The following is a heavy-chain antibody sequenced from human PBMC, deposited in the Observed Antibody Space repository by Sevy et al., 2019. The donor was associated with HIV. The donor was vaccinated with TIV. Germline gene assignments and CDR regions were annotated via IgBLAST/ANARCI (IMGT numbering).Heavy chain of an antibody. V-gene: IGHV3-74*01. J-gene: IGHJ3*02. CDR2: INSVGSDT. D-gene: IGHD6-13*01. Sequence: GGFLRLSCAASGFTFSSYWMHWVRQAPGKGLVWISRINSVGSDTHYADSVKGRFTISRVNAEKTLYLQMNSLRDEDTALYFCARDSSARSDSRLSSSWVFAFDIWGQGTMVTVSS. CDR3: ARDSSARSDSRLSSSWVFAFDI. CDR1: GFTFSSYW.